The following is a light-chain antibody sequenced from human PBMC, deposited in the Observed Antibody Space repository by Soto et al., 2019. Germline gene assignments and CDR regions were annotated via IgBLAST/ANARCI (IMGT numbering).Light chain of an antibody. CDR1: SSDVGGYNY. J-gene: IGLJ2*01. Sequence: SALTQPPSASGSPGQSVTISCTGTSSDVGGYNYVSWYQQHPGKAPKLMIYDVSKRPSGVPDRFSGSKSGDTASLTVSGLQAEDEADYYCSSYAVNNNLGVFGGGTKLTVL. V-gene: IGLV2-8*01. CDR2: DVS. CDR3: SSYAVNNNLGV.